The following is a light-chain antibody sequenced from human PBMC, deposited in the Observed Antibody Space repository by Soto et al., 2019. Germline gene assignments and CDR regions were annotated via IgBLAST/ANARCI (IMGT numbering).Light chain of an antibody. CDR1: SSDVGSYNR. J-gene: IGLJ1*01. CDR2: EVS. Sequence: QPVLTQPPSVSQSPGHSVAIACTGTSSDVGSYNRVSWYQQPPGTAPKLMIYEVSNRPSGVPDRFSGSKSGNTASLTISGLQAEDEADYYCSLYTSSSNYVFGTGTKVTAL. CDR3: SLYTSSSNYV. V-gene: IGLV2-18*01.